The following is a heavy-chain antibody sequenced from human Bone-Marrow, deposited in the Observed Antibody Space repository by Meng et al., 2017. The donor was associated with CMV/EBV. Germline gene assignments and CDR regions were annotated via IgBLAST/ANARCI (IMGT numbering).Heavy chain of an antibody. Sequence: ASVKVSCKASGYTFSKYYIHWVRQAPGQGLEWMGMINPSGGKTTYAQKFQGRVAMTRDTSTSTVYMELSSLRSEDTAVYYCARAWRSSSHFDYWGQGTLVTVSS. D-gene: IGHD6-6*01. CDR3: ARAWRSSSHFDY. CDR2: INPSGGKT. V-gene: IGHV1-46*01. J-gene: IGHJ4*02. CDR1: GYTFSKYY.